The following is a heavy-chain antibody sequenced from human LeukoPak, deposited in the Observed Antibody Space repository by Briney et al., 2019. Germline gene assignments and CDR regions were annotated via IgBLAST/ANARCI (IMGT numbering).Heavy chain of an antibody. Sequence: SGTLSLTCAVSGGSISSSNWWTWVRQSPGKGLEWIGEIYHSGSTNYNPSLKSRITISVNKSKNHFSLKLSSVTAADTAVYYCARGEEGYYYYMDVWGKGTTVTISS. V-gene: IGHV4-4*02. CDR2: IYHSGST. CDR3: ARGEEGYYYYMDV. J-gene: IGHJ6*03. CDR1: GGSISSSNW.